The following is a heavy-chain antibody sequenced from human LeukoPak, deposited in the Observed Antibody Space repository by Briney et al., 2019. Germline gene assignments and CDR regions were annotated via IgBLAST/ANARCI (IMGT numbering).Heavy chain of an antibody. CDR2: IRTKANGGTT. CDR1: GFTVSSNY. V-gene: IGHV3-71*01. J-gene: IGHJ4*02. CDR3: TRDWGGSQWRGY. Sequence: GGSLRLSCAVSGFTVSSNYMSWVRQAPGKGLEWVGFIRTKANGGTTEYAASVKGRFIISRDDSKSIAYLQMNSLKTEDTAVYYCTRDWGGSQWRGYWGQGTLVTVSS. D-gene: IGHD3-16*01.